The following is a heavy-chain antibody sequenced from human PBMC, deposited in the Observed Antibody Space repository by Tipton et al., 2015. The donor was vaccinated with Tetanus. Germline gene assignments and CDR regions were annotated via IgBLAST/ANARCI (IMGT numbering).Heavy chain of an antibody. V-gene: IGHV3-7*04. Sequence: SLRLSCAASGFTLSSYWMSWVRQAPGKGLEWVATISPDGTANFYVDSVKGRFSISRDNAKNSLFLQMISLRAEDTAVYSCARGMAEASNCGGDCYSDYWGQGTLVTVSS. CDR1: GFTLSSYW. CDR2: ISPDGTAN. CDR3: ARGMAEASNCGGDCYSDY. J-gene: IGHJ4*02. D-gene: IGHD2-21*02.